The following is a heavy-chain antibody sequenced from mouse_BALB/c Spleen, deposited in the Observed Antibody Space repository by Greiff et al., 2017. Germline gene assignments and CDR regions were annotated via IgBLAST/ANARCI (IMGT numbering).Heavy chain of an antibody. CDR3: ARKADGYAMDY. Sequence: EVKVVESGGGLVQPGGSRKLSCAASGFTFSSFGMHWVRQAPEKGLEWVAYISSGSSTIYYADTVKGRFTISRDNPKNTLFLQMTSLRSEDTAMYYCARKADGYAMDYWGQGTSVTVSS. J-gene: IGHJ4*01. V-gene: IGHV5-17*02. CDR1: GFTFSSFG. CDR2: ISSGSSTI.